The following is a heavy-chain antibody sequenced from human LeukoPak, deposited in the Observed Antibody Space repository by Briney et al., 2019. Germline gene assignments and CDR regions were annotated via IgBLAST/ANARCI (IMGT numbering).Heavy chain of an antibody. CDR1: GFTFSSYA. J-gene: IGHJ4*02. Sequence: GRSLRLSCAASGFTFSSYAMHWVRQAPGKGLEWVAVISYDGSNKYYADSAKGRFTISRDNSKNTLYLQMNSLRAEDTAVYYCARDPRLRGTYYFDYWGQGTLVTVSS. D-gene: IGHD4-17*01. CDR2: ISYDGSNK. CDR3: ARDPRLRGTYYFDY. V-gene: IGHV3-30-3*01.